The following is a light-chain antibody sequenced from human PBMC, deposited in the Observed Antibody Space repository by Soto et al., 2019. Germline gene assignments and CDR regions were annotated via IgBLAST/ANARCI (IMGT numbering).Light chain of an antibody. V-gene: IGKV3-20*01. CDR2: AAS. CDR3: QQYGSSLFT. CDR1: QSVSSSY. Sequence: EIVLTQSTGTLSLPPGERATLSCRASQSVSSSYLAWYQQKPGQAPRLLIYAASSRANGIPDRFSGSGSGTDFTLTISTLEREDFAVYYCQQYGSSLFTFGPGTKVDIK. J-gene: IGKJ3*01.